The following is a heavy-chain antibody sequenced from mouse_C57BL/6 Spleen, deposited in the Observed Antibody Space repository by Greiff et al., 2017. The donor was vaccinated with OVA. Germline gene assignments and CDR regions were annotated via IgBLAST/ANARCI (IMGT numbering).Heavy chain of an antibody. CDR1: GYSFTGYY. J-gene: IGHJ2*01. Sequence: VQLQQSGPELVKPGASVKISCKASGYSFTGYYMNWVKQSPEKSLEWIGEINPSTGGTTYTQKFKAKATLTVDKSSSTAYMQLKSLTSEDSAVYYCARSSLITTLPYFDYWGQGTTLTVSS. D-gene: IGHD1-1*01. CDR3: ARSSLITTLPYFDY. V-gene: IGHV1-42*01. CDR2: INPSTGGT.